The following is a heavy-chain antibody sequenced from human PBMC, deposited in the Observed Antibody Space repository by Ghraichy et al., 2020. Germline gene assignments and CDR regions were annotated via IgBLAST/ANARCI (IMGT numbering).Heavy chain of an antibody. D-gene: IGHD3-3*01. CDR2: ISSSGRNI. CDR3: ARARGFTTFGVAY. V-gene: IGHV3-21*01. Sequence: GEFLNISCGASGFSFSDYAMNWLRKAPGKGLEWVSSISSSGRNIYYADSVKGRFTISRDNAKNALFLQLNSLRAEDTAIYYCARARGFTTFGVAYWGQGALVTVSS. CDR1: GFSFSDYA. J-gene: IGHJ4*02.